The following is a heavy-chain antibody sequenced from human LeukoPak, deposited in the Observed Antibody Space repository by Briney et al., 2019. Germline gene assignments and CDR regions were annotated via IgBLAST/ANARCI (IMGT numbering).Heavy chain of an antibody. Sequence: SETLSLTCTVSGGSIISSNYFWAWIRQPPGKGLEWIGSIFYSGSTYYTPSLQSRVTMSVDSSKNQFSLKLTSASAADTAVYYCARRLTRNENADWGQGTLVTVAS. CDR2: IFYSGST. D-gene: IGHD2/OR15-2a*01. J-gene: IGHJ4*02. V-gene: IGHV4-39*01. CDR1: GGSIISSNYF. CDR3: ARRLTRNENAD.